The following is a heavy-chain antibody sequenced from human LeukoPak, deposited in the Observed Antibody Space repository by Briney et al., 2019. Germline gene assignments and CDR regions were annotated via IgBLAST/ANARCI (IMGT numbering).Heavy chain of an antibody. V-gene: IGHV3-30*04. J-gene: IGHJ6*02. CDR1: GFTFSSYT. CDR3: ARSRPLYSSNWYSNPYGMAV. Sequence: PGGSLRLSCAASGFTFSSYTMHWVRQAPGKGLEWVAVISYHGSNKYYADSVKGRFTISRDNSKNTLYLQMNSLRAEDTAVYYCARSRPLYSSNWYSNPYGMAVWGQGTTVTVSS. D-gene: IGHD6-13*01. CDR2: ISYHGSNK.